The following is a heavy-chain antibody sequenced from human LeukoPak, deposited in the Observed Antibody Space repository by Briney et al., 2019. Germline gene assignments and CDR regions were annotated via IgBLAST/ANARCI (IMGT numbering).Heavy chain of an antibody. V-gene: IGHV3-23*01. Sequence: QPGGSLRLSCAASGFMFSNYWINWVRQAPGKGLEWVSGIIGGAGGTYYADSVKGRFTISRDNSNNTLYLQMSSLRAEDTAVYYCARESYYDSSGPPSNWFDPWGQGTLVTVSS. J-gene: IGHJ5*02. D-gene: IGHD3-22*01. CDR2: IIGGAGGT. CDR1: GFMFSNYW. CDR3: ARESYYDSSGPPSNWFDP.